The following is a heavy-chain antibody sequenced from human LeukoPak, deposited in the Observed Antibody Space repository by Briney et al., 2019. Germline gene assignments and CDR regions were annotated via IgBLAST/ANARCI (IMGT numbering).Heavy chain of an antibody. CDR1: GGSISSGGYS. V-gene: IGHV4-30-2*01. CDR2: IYHSGST. CDR3: ASSYSNYATIDY. J-gene: IGHJ4*02. D-gene: IGHD4-11*01. Sequence: SQTLSLTCAVSGGSISSGGYSWSWIRQPPGKGLEWIGYIYHSGSTYYNPSLKSRVTISVDRSRNQFSLKLSSVTAADTAVYYCASSYSNYATIDYWGQGTLVTVSS.